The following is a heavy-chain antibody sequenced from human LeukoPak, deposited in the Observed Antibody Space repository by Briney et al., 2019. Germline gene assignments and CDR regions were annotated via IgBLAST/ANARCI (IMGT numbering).Heavy chain of an antibody. J-gene: IGHJ4*02. CDR1: GFTFSDHY. D-gene: IGHD2-21*02. CDR2: TRNKANSYTT. Sequence: AGGSLRLSCAASGFTFSDHYMDWVRQAPGKGLEWVGRTRNKANSYTTEYAASVKGRFTISRDDSKNSLYLQMNSLKTEDTAVYYCARVGAYCGGDCQVDYWGQGTLVTVSS. CDR3: ARVGAYCGGDCQVDY. V-gene: IGHV3-72*01.